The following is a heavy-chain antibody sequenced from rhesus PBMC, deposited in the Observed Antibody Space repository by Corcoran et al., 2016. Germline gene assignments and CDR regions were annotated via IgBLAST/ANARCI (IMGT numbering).Heavy chain of an antibody. CDR3: AKDGGSGYYTVRAWSRFDY. V-gene: IGHV4-147*01. CDR1: GGSISSYW. J-gene: IGHJ4*01. D-gene: IGHD3-28*01. Sequence: QVQLQESGPGVVKPSETLSLTCAVSGGSISSYWWGWIRQPPGKGLEWIGQIDGGSGSTSSNPSLNSRVTISSDTSKNQFSLKLGSVTAADTAVYYCAKDGGSGYYTVRAWSRFDYWGQGVLVTVSS. CDR2: IDGGSGST.